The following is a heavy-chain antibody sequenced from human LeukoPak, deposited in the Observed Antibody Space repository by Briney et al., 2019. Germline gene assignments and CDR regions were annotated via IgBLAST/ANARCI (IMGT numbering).Heavy chain of an antibody. J-gene: IGHJ4*02. Sequence: GESLKISCKGSGYSFTSYWIGWVRQMPGKGLEWMGIIYPGDSDTRYSPSFQGQVTISADKSISTAYLQWSSLKASDTAMYYCARPAGIAAAGSPLYEPFDYWGQGTLVTVSS. CDR3: ARPAGIAAAGSPLYEPFDY. CDR1: GYSFTSYW. CDR2: IYPGDSDT. V-gene: IGHV5-51*01. D-gene: IGHD6-13*01.